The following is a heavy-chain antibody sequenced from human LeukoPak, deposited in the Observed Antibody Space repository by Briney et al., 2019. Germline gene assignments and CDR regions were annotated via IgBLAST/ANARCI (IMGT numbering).Heavy chain of an antibody. CDR1: GFTFNNYT. D-gene: IGHD2-15*01. J-gene: IGHJ4*02. Sequence: GGSLRLSCIASGFTFNNYTIHWVRQPPGKGLEWVSLISWNGANTYYADSVKGRFTISRDNSKNSLYLQMNSLRTEDTALYYCAKEMMGSSWVAFDYWGQGTLVTVSS. CDR2: ISWNGANT. V-gene: IGHV3-43*01. CDR3: AKEMMGSSWVAFDY.